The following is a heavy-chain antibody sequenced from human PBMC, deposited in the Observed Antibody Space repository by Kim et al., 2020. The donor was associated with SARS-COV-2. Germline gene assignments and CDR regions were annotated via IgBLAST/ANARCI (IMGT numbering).Heavy chain of an antibody. J-gene: IGHJ4*02. D-gene: IGHD4-17*01. CDR2: ISYDGSNK. Sequence: GGSLRLSCAASGFTFSSYGMHWVRQAPGKGLEWVAVISYDGSNKYYADSVKGRFTISRDNSKNTLYLQMNSLRAEDTAVYYCAKLVDYDYFDYWGQGTLVTVSS. CDR1: GFTFSSYG. V-gene: IGHV3-30*18. CDR3: AKLVDYDYFDY.